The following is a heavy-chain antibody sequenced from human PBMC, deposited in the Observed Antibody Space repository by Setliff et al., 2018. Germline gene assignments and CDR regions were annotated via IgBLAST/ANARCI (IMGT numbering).Heavy chain of an antibody. D-gene: IGHD3-3*01. CDR2: INDSGTT. Sequence: KPSETLSLTCTVYGGSFSNYYWGWIRQSPGKGLEWIGEINDSGTTNYSPSLKSRVTISLDASTNQFSLKLRSVSAADTAVYYCRYWSGYYNNDYRGQGTLVTVSS. CDR3: RYWSGYYNNDY. V-gene: IGHV4-34*01. J-gene: IGHJ4*02. CDR1: GGSFSNYY.